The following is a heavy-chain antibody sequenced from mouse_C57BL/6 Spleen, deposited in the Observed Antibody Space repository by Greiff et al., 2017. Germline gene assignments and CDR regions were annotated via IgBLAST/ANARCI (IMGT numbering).Heavy chain of an antibody. CDR2: IDPSDSET. CDR3: ARADYDRAWFAY. Sequence: QVQLQQPGAELVRPGSSVKLSCKASGYTFTSYWMHWVKQRPIQGLEWIGNIDPSDSETHYNQKFKDKATLTVDKSSSTAYMQLSSLTSEDSAVYYCARADYDRAWFAYWGQGTLVTVSA. J-gene: IGHJ3*01. CDR1: GYTFTSYW. V-gene: IGHV1-52*01. D-gene: IGHD2-4*01.